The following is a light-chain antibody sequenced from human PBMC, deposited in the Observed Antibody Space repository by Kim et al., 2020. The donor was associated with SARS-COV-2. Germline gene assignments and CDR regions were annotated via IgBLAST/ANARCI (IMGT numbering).Light chain of an antibody. Sequence: SVTIPFSGRSPTVDRSLVNGYQQLPGTAPNVFPYNDNQRPSGVPDRFSGSRSGTSASLAISGLQSEDEADYYCATWDVTLNGWVFGGGTKLTVL. V-gene: IGLV1-44*01. CDR2: NDN. CDR1: SPTVDRSL. J-gene: IGLJ3*02. CDR3: ATWDVTLNGWV.